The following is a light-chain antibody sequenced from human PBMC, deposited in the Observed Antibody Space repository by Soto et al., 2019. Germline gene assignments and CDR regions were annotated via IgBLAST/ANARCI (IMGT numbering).Light chain of an antibody. CDR1: SSNIGGNY. Sequence: QPVLTQPPSASGTPGQRVTISCSGSSSNIGGNYVYWYQQLPGTATKLLIYSNDQRPSGVPDRFSGSKSGTSASLDISGLRSEDEADYYCAAWDDTLSGLVFGGGTTLTVL. V-gene: IGLV1-47*02. J-gene: IGLJ3*02. CDR3: AAWDDTLSGLV. CDR2: SND.